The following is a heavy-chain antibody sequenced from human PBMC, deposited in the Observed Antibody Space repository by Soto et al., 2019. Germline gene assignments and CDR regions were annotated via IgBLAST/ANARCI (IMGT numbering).Heavy chain of an antibody. CDR1: GYTFTTYG. Sequence: QIQLVQSGAEVKKPGASVKVSCKASGYTFTTYGISWVRQAPGQGLEWMGWITVYNRNTNYAQQLQGRVTMTTDTSTSTAYMELRSLRSDDTAVYYCARVPIVGAAGPYYNGMDVWGQGTTFTVSS. V-gene: IGHV1-18*01. CDR2: ITVYNRNT. J-gene: IGHJ6*02. D-gene: IGHD1-26*01. CDR3: ARVPIVGAAGPYYNGMDV.